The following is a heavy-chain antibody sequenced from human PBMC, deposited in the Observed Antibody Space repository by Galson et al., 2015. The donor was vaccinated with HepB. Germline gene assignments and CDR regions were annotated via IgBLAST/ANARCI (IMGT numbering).Heavy chain of an antibody. CDR2: IIPIFGTA. D-gene: IGHD2-2*02. CDR3: ARVKRDCSSTSCYTGYYYYYMDV. Sequence: SVKVSCKASGGTFSSYTISWVRQAPGQGLEWMGGIIPIFGTANYAQKFQGRVTITADESTSTAYMELSSLRSEDTAVYYCARVKRDCSSTSCYTGYYYYYMDVWGKGTTVTVSS. J-gene: IGHJ6*03. V-gene: IGHV1-69*13. CDR1: GGTFSSYT.